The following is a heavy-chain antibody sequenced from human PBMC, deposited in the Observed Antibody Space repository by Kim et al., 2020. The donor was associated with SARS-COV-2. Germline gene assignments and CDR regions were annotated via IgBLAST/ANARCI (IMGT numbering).Heavy chain of an antibody. V-gene: IGHV3-30*04. CDR3: ARDASYSGSYYFYY. Sequence: GGSLRLSCAASGFTFSSYAMHWVHQAPGKGLEWVAVISYDGSNKYYADSVKGRFTISRDDSKNTLYLQMNSLRAEDTAVYYCARDASYSGSYYFYYWGQG. CDR1: GFTFSSYA. D-gene: IGHD1-26*01. J-gene: IGHJ4*02. CDR2: ISYDGSNK.